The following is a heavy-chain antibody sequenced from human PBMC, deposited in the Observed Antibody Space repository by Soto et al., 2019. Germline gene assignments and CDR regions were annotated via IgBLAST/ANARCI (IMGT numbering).Heavy chain of an antibody. J-gene: IGHJ6*02. D-gene: IGHD1-7*01. V-gene: IGHV3-74*01. CDR2: INSDGSST. Sequence: GGSLRLSXAASGFTFSSYWMHWVRQAPGKGLVWVSRINSDGSSTSYADSVKGRFTISRDNAKNTLYLQMNSLRAEDTALYYCAREVRWNSGFPDVWGQGTTVTVSS. CDR1: GFTFSSYW. CDR3: AREVRWNSGFPDV.